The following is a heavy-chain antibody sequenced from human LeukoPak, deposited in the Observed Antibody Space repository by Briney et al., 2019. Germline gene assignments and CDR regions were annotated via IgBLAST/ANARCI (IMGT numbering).Heavy chain of an antibody. CDR2: IRYDGSNK. CDR3: AKGLVGNYYGSGSYLDY. V-gene: IGHV3-30*02. J-gene: IGHJ4*02. Sequence: GGSLRLSCAASGFTFSSYGMHWVRQAPGKGLEWVAFIRYDGSNKYYADSVKGRFTISRDNSKNTLYLQMNSLRAEDTAVYYCAKGLVGNYYGSGSYLDYWGQGTLVTVSS. CDR1: GFTFSSYG. D-gene: IGHD3-10*01.